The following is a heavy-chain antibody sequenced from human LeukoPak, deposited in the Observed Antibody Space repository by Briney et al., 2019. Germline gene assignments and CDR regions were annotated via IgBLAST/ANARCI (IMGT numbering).Heavy chain of an antibody. CDR1: GGSISSHY. CDR2: IYYSGST. CDR3: ARVAGRAEYYYDSSGYHDAFDI. D-gene: IGHD3-22*01. J-gene: IGHJ3*02. Sequence: SETLSLTCTVSGGSISSHYWSWIRQPPGKGLKWIGYIYYSGSTNYNPSLKSRVTISVDTSKNQFSLKLSSVTAADTAVYYCARVAGRAEYYYDSSGYHDAFDIWGQGTMVTVSS. V-gene: IGHV4-59*11.